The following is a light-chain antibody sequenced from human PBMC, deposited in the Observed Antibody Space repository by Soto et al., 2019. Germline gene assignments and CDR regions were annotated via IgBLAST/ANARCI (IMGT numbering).Light chain of an antibody. V-gene: IGLV2-14*01. CDR2: EVN. J-gene: IGLJ1*01. Sequence: QSALTQPASVSGSPGQSITISCTGTSSDVGGYNYVSWYQQHPDKAPKLMIYEVNNRPSGVSNRFSGSKSGNTASLTISGLQAEDEAYYYCTAYTSSATYVFGTGTKLTVL. CDR1: SSDVGGYNY. CDR3: TAYTSSATYV.